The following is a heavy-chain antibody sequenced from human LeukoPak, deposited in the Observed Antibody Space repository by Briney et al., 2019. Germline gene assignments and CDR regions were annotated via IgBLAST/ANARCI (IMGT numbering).Heavy chain of an antibody. CDR1: GFIFSGDF. CDR3: ARGGGLDV. D-gene: IGHD3-16*01. J-gene: IGHJ6*02. Sequence: GGSLRLSCAASGFIFSGDFMSWVRQAPGKGLEWVSVIYSDGSTYYADSVKGRFTISRDNAKNSLYLQMSNLRAEDTAVYFCARGGGLDVWGQGATVTVSS. V-gene: IGHV3-53*01. CDR2: IYSDGST.